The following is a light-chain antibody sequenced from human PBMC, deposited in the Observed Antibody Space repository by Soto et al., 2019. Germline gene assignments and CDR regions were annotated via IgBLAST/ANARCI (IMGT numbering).Light chain of an antibody. J-gene: IGLJ2*01. CDR3: QSYDPTLRTSL. Sequence: QSVLTQPPSVTGAPGQRVTISCTGSHSDIGAGYGVHWYQQFPHSAPKLLIYDTTNRPSGVPDRFSGSKSGTSASLAIAGLQADDEADYYCQSYDPTLRTSLFGGGTQLTVL. V-gene: IGLV1-40*01. CDR2: DTT. CDR1: HSDIGAGYG.